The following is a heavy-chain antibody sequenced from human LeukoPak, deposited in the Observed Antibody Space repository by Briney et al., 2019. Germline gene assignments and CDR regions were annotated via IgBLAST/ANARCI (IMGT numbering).Heavy chain of an antibody. Sequence: GGSQRLSCAASGFTFSSYGMHWVRQAPGKGLEWVAVISYDGSNKYYADSVKGRFTISRDNSKNTLYLQVNSLRAEDTAVYYCATTGYSSGRGFRFDPWGQGTLVTVSS. CDR3: ATTGYSSGRGFRFDP. J-gene: IGHJ5*02. CDR2: ISYDGSNK. D-gene: IGHD6-19*01. V-gene: IGHV3-30*03. CDR1: GFTFSSYG.